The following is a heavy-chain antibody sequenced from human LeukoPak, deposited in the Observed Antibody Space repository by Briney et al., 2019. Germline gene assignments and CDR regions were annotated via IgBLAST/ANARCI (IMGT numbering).Heavy chain of an antibody. CDR2: ISGSGGST. V-gene: IGHV3-23*01. Sequence: GGSLRLTCAASGFSFTDYAMSWARQAPGKGLEWVSAISGSGGSTYYADSVKGRFTISRDNSKNTLYLQMNSLRAEDTAVYYCAKDVLLWFGELLSRFDYWGQGTLVTVSS. D-gene: IGHD3-10*01. J-gene: IGHJ4*02. CDR3: AKDVLLWFGELLSRFDY. CDR1: GFSFTDYA.